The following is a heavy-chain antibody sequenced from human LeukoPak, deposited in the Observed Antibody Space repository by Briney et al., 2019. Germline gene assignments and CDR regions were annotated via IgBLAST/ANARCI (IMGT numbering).Heavy chain of an antibody. CDR1: GYTFTNYG. CDR3: ARGTEKIVAVAGS. Sequence: ASVKVSCKASGYTFTNYGISWVRQAPGQGLEWMGWISAYNGNTNYAHQLQGRVTMTTDASTRTAYMELRSLRSDDTAVFYCARGTEKIVAVAGSWGQGTLVTVSS. V-gene: IGHV1-18*01. CDR2: ISAYNGNT. J-gene: IGHJ4*02. D-gene: IGHD6-19*01.